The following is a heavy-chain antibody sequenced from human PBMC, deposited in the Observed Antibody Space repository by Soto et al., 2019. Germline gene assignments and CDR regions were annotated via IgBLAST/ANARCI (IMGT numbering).Heavy chain of an antibody. CDR1: GFSLNTDGMG. V-gene: IGHV2-5*02. CDR3: AHRRTATAILTTYPGWFDP. D-gene: IGHD3-9*01. CDR2: IYWDDDR. J-gene: IGHJ5*02. Sequence: QITLKESGPTLVKPTQTLTLTCSFSGFSLNTDGMGVGWIRQPPGGAPEWLALIYWDDDRRFNPSLRNRITIIKDTSKNQVVLTMTNMNPVDTGTYFCAHRRTATAILTTYPGWFDPWGQGILVTVSS.